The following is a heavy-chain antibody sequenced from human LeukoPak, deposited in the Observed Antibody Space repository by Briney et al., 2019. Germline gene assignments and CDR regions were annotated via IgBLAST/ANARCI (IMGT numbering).Heavy chain of an antibody. J-gene: IGHJ4*02. CDR2: IYCSGST. CDR1: GGSISSGDYY. V-gene: IGHV4-30-4*08. CDR3: ARGGSGSYYVGPFDY. D-gene: IGHD1-26*01. Sequence: PSQTLSLTCTVSGGSISSGDYYWSWIRQPPGKGLEWIGYIYCSGSTYYNPSLKSRVTISVDTSKNQFSLKLSSVTAADTAVYYCARGGSGSYYVGPFDYWGQGTLVTVSS.